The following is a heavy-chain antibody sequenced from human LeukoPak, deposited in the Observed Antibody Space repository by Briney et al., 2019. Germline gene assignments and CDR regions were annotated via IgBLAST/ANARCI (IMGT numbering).Heavy chain of an antibody. D-gene: IGHD5-12*01. V-gene: IGHV3-23*01. CDR3: AKDWSYSGYDGTDAFDI. CDR2: ISGSGGST. Sequence: GGSLRLSCAGSGFTFSNSWMSWVRQAPGKGLEWVSAISGSGGSTYYADSVKGRFTISRDNSKNTLYLQMNSLRAEDTAVYYCAKDWSYSGYDGTDAFDIWGQGTMVTVSS. CDR1: GFTFSNSW. J-gene: IGHJ3*02.